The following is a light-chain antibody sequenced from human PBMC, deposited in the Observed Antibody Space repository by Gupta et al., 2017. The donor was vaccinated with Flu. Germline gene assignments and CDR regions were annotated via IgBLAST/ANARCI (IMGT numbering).Light chain of an antibody. J-gene: IGKJ2*01. CDR2: GAS. CDR1: QNINTY. V-gene: IGKV1-39*01. CDR3: QQTHSAPPT. Sequence: DIQMTQYPPYLSASVGDRVTITCRASQNINTYLNWYQQRPGKSPKLLIYGASSLESGVPSRFSGSGSGTNFILTIRSLQAEDFATYYCQQTHSAPPTFGQGTKLDIK.